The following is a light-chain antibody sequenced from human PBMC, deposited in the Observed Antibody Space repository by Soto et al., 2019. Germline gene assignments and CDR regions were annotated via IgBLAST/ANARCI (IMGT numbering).Light chain of an antibody. J-gene: IGKJ1*01. CDR3: QQSCILPRT. CDR2: TAS. Sequence: DIQMTQSPSSLSASIGDRVTITCRSSHNIVNYLNWYQQKPGKAPKLLIFTASNLQTGVPSRFSGSGSETDFTLTISSLQPEDSATYYCQQSCILPRTFGRGTTVQIK. V-gene: IGKV1-39*01. CDR1: HNIVNY.